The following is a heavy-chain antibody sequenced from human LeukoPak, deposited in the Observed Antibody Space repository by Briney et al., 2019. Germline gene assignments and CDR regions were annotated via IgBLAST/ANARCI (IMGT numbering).Heavy chain of an antibody. V-gene: IGHV3-21*01. CDR2: ISSSSSCI. CDR3: ARSPTAMAHFDY. CDR1: GFTFSSYS. D-gene: IGHD5-18*01. J-gene: IGHJ4*02. Sequence: GGSLRLSCAASGFTFSSYSMNWVRQAPGKGLEWVSSISSSSSCIYYADSVEGRFTISRDNAKNSLYLQMNSLRAEDTAVYYCARSPTAMAHFDYWGQGTLVTVSS.